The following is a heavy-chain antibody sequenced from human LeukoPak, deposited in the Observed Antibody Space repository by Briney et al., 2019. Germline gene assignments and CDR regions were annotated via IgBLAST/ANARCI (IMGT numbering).Heavy chain of an antibody. D-gene: IGHD6-13*01. Sequence: PSETLSLTCTVSGGSISSYYWSWIRQPPGKGLEWIGYIYYSGSTNYNPSLKSRVTISVDTSKNQFSLKLSSVTAADTAVYYCARGLYSSSWYTFAYWGREPLSPVSS. CDR3: ARGLYSSSWYTFAY. V-gene: IGHV4-59*01. J-gene: IGHJ4*02. CDR1: GGSISSYY. CDR2: IYYSGST.